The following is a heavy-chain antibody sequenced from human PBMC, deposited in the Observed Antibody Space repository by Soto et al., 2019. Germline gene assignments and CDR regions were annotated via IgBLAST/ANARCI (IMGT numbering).Heavy chain of an antibody. D-gene: IGHD5-18*01. J-gene: IGHJ4*02. Sequence: QLQLQESGSGLVKPSQTLSLTCAVSGGSISSGGYSWSWIRQPPGKGLEWIGYIYHSGSTYYNPSLKRRVTISVDRSKNQFALKLSSVTAADTAVYYCARGAPDTAMEYYFDYWGQGTLVTVSS. CDR3: ARGAPDTAMEYYFDY. V-gene: IGHV4-30-2*01. CDR1: GGSISSGGYS. CDR2: IYHSGST.